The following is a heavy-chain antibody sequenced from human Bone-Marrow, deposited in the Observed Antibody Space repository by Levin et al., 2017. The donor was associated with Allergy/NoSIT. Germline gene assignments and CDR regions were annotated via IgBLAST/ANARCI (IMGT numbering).Heavy chain of an antibody. CDR2: ISYDGSNK. V-gene: IGHV3-30*18. J-gene: IGHJ4*02. D-gene: IGHD6-13*01. Sequence: SCAASGFTFSSYGMHWVRQAPGKGLEWVAVISYDGSNKYYADSVKGRFTISRDNSKNTLYLQMNSLRAEDTAVYYCAKDRGYSSSWYYFDYWGQGTLVTVSS. CDR3: AKDRGYSSSWYYFDY. CDR1: GFTFSSYG.